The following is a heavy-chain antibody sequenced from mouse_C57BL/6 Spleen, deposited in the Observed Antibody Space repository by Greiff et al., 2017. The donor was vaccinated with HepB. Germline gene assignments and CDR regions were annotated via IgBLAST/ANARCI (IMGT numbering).Heavy chain of an antibody. CDR1: GYTFTSYW. J-gene: IGHJ1*03. CDR3: ALYYSNYFWYFDV. Sequence: QVQLQQSGAELVMPGASVKLSCKASGYTFTSYWMHWVKQRPGQGLEWIGEIDPSDSYTNYNQKFKGKSTLTVDKASSTAYMQLSSLTSEDSAVYYCALYYSNYFWYFDVWGTGTTVTVSS. CDR2: IDPSDSYT. D-gene: IGHD2-5*01. V-gene: IGHV1-69*01.